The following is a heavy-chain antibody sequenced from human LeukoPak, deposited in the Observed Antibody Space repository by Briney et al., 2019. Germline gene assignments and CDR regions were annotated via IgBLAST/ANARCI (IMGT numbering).Heavy chain of an antibody. V-gene: IGHV1-69*13. D-gene: IGHD4-23*01. J-gene: IGHJ3*02. CDR3: ARTTVVTPSSHAFDI. Sequence: SVRVSCKASGYTFTTYGLSWVRQAPGQGLEWMGGIIPIFGTANYAQKFQGRVTITADESTSTAYMELSSLRSEDTAVYYCARTTVVTPSSHAFDIWGQGTMVTVSS. CDR1: GYTFTTYG. CDR2: IIPIFGTA.